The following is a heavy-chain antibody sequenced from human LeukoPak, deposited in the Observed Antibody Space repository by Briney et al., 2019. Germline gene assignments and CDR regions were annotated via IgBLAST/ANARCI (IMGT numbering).Heavy chain of an antibody. Sequence: PGGSLRLSCAASGNYWMHWVRQAPGKGLVWVSHINSDGSWTSYADSVKGRFTISKDNAKNTVYLQMNSLRAEDTAVYYCARGTEDYGGSPDATIRRPFAIWGQGTMVTVST. CDR2: INSDGSWT. D-gene: IGHD4-23*01. CDR1: GNYW. V-gene: IGHV3-74*01. CDR3: ARGTEDYGGSPDATIRRPFAI. J-gene: IGHJ3*02.